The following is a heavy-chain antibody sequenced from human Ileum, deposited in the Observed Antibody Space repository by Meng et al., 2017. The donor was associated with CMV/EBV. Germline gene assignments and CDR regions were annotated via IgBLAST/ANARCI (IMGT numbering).Heavy chain of an antibody. CDR1: GFTFSSYS. J-gene: IGHJ5*02. Sequence: LGLSCAASGFTFSSYSMNWVRQAPGKGLEWVSSISSSSSYIYYADSVKSRFTISRDNAKNSLYLQMNSLRAEDTAVYYCARDANLMAPWGQGTLVTVSS. CDR3: ARDANLMAP. D-gene: IGHD3-10*01. CDR2: ISSSSSYI. V-gene: IGHV3-21*01.